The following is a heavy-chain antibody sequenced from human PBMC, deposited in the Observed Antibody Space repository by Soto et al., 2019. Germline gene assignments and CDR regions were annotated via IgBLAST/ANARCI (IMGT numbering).Heavy chain of an antibody. J-gene: IGHJ4*02. V-gene: IGHV4-59*08. CDR3: ARGFEFFEF. Sequence: SSETLSLTCTVSGGSISSYYWSWIRQPPGKGLEWIGYIYFSGSTNYNPSLKTRVTISIDTSKNQFSLKLTSVTAADTAVYYCARGFEFFEFWSQGTLVTVSS. CDR2: IYFSGST. CDR1: GGSISSYY. D-gene: IGHD3-10*01.